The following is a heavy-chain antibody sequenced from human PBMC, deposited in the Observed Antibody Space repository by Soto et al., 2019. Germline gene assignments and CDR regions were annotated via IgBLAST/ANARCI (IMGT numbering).Heavy chain of an antibody. D-gene: IGHD6-19*01. CDR1: GDSVSSNTAA. CDR2: TYYRSNWRH. V-gene: IGHV6-1*01. J-gene: IGHJ4*02. Sequence: SQTLSLTCAISGDSVSSNTAAWNWVRSSPSRGLEWLGRTYYRSNWRHDYAVSVKSRITVNPDTSKNHFSLQLNSVTPDDTAVYYCARGVAGSGFDLWGQGTLVTVSS. CDR3: ARGVAGSGFDL.